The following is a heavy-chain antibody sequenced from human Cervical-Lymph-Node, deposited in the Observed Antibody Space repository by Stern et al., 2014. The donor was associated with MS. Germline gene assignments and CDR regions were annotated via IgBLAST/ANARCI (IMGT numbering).Heavy chain of an antibody. V-gene: IGHV1-2*06. CDR3: AKGGDFDAFDI. D-gene: IGHD2-21*02. Sequence: VQLVESGAEVKQPGASMKVSCKASGYTFTGYYIHWVRQAPGQGLEWMGRINPNGGGTSYAQTVQGRVNMTSDKFISNTYGELSRLASDDTAVYYCAKGGDFDAFDIWGQGTMVTVSS. J-gene: IGHJ3*02. CDR1: GYTFTGYY. CDR2: INPNGGGT.